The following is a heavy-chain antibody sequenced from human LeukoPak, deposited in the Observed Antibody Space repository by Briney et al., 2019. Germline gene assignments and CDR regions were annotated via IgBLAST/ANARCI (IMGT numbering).Heavy chain of an antibody. J-gene: IGHJ4*02. D-gene: IGHD5-12*01. V-gene: IGHV3-23*01. CDR1: GFTFSSYA. Sequence: GGSLRLSCAASGFTFSSYAMSWVRQAPGKGLEWVSAISGSAGSTYYADPVKGRFTISRDNSKNTLSLQMNSLRVEDTAVYYCAKGKSGYSGHTIFSYWGQGTLVTVSS. CDR3: AKGKSGYSGHTIFSY. CDR2: ISGSAGST.